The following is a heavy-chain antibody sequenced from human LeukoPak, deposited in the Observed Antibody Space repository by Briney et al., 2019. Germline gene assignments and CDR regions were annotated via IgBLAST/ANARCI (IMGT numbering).Heavy chain of an antibody. CDR1: GFTFSCCA. Sequence: HPGRSLRLSCAASGFTFSCCAIHWVRQAPGRGLEWVAVISSDENTKFYADSVKGRFTVYRDNSKNTLYLQMNSLRAEDTAVYYCAREDYYDSSGYPGYFDYWGQGTLVTVSS. V-gene: IGHV3-30-3*01. D-gene: IGHD3-22*01. CDR2: ISSDENTK. J-gene: IGHJ4*02. CDR3: AREDYYDSSGYPGYFDY.